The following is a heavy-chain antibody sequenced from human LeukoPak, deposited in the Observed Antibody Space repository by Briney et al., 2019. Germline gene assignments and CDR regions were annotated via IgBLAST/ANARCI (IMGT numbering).Heavy chain of an antibody. D-gene: IGHD3-9*01. CDR2: IYYSGST. CDR1: GGSISSGGYY. Sequence: SETLSLTCTVSGGSISSGGYYWSWIRQHPGKGLEWIGYIYYSGSTYYNPSLKSRVTISVDTSKNQFSLKLSSVTAADTAVYYCATTYPNYDILTGYYPIYFDYWGQGTLVTVSS. CDR3: ATTYPNYDILTGYYPIYFDY. V-gene: IGHV4-31*03. J-gene: IGHJ4*02.